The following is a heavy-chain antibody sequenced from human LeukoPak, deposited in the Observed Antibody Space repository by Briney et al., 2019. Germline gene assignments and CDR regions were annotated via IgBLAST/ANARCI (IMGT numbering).Heavy chain of an antibody. Sequence: PGGSLRLSCAASGFTFSSYAMHWVRQAPGKGLEWVSSISSSSSSIYYADSVKGRFTISRDNAKNSLYLQMNSLRAEDTAVYYCARASGDIVETATMGSYWGQGTLVTVSS. D-gene: IGHD5-18*01. J-gene: IGHJ4*02. CDR2: ISSSSSSI. V-gene: IGHV3-21*01. CDR3: ARASGDIVETATMGSY. CDR1: GFTFSSYA.